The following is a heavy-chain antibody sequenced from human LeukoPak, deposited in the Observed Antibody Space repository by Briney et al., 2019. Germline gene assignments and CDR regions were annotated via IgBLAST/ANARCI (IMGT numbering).Heavy chain of an antibody. CDR3: ARDAYYCDSSGYYSVSFMDY. J-gene: IGHJ4*02. CDR1: GGSISSYY. CDR2: IYTSGST. Sequence: SETLSLTCTVSGGSISSYYWSWIRQPAGKGLEWIGRIYTSGSTNYNPSLKSRVTMSVDTSKNQFSLKLSSVTAADTAVYYCARDAYYCDSSGYYSVSFMDYWGQGTLVTVSS. D-gene: IGHD3-22*01. V-gene: IGHV4-4*07.